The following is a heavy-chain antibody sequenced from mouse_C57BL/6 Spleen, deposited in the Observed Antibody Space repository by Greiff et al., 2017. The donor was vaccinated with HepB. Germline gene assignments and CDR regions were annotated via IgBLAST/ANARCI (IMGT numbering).Heavy chain of an antibody. V-gene: IGHV1-81*01. CDR3: ARSEVYYYGSSYAMDY. Sequence: VQLQQSGAELARPGASVKLSCKASGYTFTSYGISWVKQRTGQGLEWIGEIYPRSGNTYYNEKFKGKATLTADKSSSTAYMELRSLTAEDSAVYFCARSEVYYYGSSYAMDYWGQGTSVTVSS. J-gene: IGHJ4*01. CDR2: IYPRSGNT. D-gene: IGHD1-1*01. CDR1: GYTFTSYG.